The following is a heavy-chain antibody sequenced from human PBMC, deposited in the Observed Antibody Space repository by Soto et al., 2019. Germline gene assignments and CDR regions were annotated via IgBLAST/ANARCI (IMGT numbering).Heavy chain of an antibody. J-gene: IGHJ4*02. CDR2: INAYNGHT. D-gene: IGHD1-7*01. CDR3: ARANGNYDWGHKDY. CDR1: GYSLPTHP. Sequence: QVTLVQSGAEVKKPGASVRISCKASGYSLPTHPLHWVRQAPGLRLEWVGWINAYNGHTKYSQNFQDRVTISGDPFASTVYMKLTGLTSDATAIYYCARANGNYDWGHKDYWGQGTLVTVSS. V-gene: IGHV1-3*01.